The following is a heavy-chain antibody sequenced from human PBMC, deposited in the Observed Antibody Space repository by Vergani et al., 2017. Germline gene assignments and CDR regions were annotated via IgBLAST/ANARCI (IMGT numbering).Heavy chain of an antibody. V-gene: IGHV1-69*08. D-gene: IGHD6-13*01. CDR1: GGTFSSYT. Sequence: QVQLVQSGAEVKKPGSSVKVSCKASGGTFSSYTISWVRQAPGQGLEWMGRIIPILGIANYAQKFQGRVTITADKSTSTAYMELSSLRSEDTAVYYCARDQDSSSWYVGRYDYYGMDVWGQGTTVTVSS. J-gene: IGHJ6*02. CDR2: IIPILGIA. CDR3: ARDQDSSSWYVGRYDYYGMDV.